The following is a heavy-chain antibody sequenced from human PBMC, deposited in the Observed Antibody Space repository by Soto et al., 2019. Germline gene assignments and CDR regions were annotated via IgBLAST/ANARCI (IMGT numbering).Heavy chain of an antibody. Sequence: ASVKVSCKASGYTFTGYYMHWVRQAPGQGLEWMGWINPNSGGTNYAQKFQGWVTMTRDTSISTAYMELSRLRSDDTAVYYCARGHYYDSSDGPIIYYYYGMDVWGQGTTVTVSS. CDR2: INPNSGGT. CDR3: ARGHYYDSSDGPIIYYYYGMDV. CDR1: GYTFTGYY. D-gene: IGHD3-22*01. V-gene: IGHV1-2*04. J-gene: IGHJ6*02.